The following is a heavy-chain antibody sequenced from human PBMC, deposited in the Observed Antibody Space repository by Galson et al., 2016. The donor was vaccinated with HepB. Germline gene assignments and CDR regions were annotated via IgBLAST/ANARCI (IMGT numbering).Heavy chain of an antibody. CDR1: GYTFTAYG. Sequence: SVKVSCKASGYTFTAYGINWARQAPGQGLEWMGWIGLFSGNAKYAESLQGRLTMTTDTSTSTAYMELRRLTSDDTAIYYYARSGTLNWFDSWGQGTLVTVSS. J-gene: IGHJ5*01. CDR2: IGLFSGNA. V-gene: IGHV1-18*01. CDR3: ARSGTLNWFDS.